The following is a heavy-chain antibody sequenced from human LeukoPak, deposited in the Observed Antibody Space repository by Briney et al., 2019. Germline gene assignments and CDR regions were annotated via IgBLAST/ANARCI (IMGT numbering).Heavy chain of an antibody. Sequence: SETLSLTCTVSVCSISSSSYYRGWIRQPPGKGLECIGSIYDSGSTYYNPSLKSRVTISVDTSKNQFSLKLSSVTAADTAVYYCVSPRGFSYGYFDYWGQGTLVTVSS. CDR3: VSPRGFSYGYFDY. CDR1: VCSISSSSYY. V-gene: IGHV4-39*01. CDR2: IYDSGST. J-gene: IGHJ4*02. D-gene: IGHD5-18*01.